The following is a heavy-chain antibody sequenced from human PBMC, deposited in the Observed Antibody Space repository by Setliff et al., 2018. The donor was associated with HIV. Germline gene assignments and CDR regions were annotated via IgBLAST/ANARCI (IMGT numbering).Heavy chain of an antibody. J-gene: IGHJ3*01. CDR3: AREKSPVLEYFDWLKPRHVFDV. Sequence: SVKVSCKASGGTFSSYGITWVRQAPGQGLEWMGGSTPILDTTNYAQKFQGRVTITTDESTNTVYMELSSLRSDDTAVYYCAREKSPVLEYFDWLKPRHVFDVWGQGTVVTVSS. CDR2: STPILDTT. D-gene: IGHD3-9*01. CDR1: GGTFSSYG. V-gene: IGHV1-69*05.